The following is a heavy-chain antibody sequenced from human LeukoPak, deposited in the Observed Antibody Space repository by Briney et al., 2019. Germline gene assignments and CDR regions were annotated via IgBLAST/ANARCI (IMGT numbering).Heavy chain of an antibody. CDR2: INPNSGGT. Sequence: ASVKVSCKASGYTFTDYYMHWVRQAPGQGLEWMGWINPNSGGTNYAQKFQGRVTMTRDTSISTAYMELSRLRSDDTAVYYCARADSSGYSWTFDYWGQGTLVTVSS. J-gene: IGHJ4*02. V-gene: IGHV1-2*02. CDR1: GYTFTDYY. CDR3: ARADSSGYSWTFDY. D-gene: IGHD3-22*01.